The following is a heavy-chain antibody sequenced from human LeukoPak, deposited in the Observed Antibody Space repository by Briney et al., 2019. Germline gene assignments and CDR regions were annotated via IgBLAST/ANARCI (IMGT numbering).Heavy chain of an antibody. V-gene: IGHV4-4*07. CDR1: GGSISSYY. CDR2: IYTSGST. CDR3: AREGQPALDYYMDV. D-gene: IGHD2-2*01. J-gene: IGHJ6*03. Sequence: PSETLSLTCTVSGGSISSYYWSRIRQPAGKGLEWIGRIYTSGSTNYNPSLKSRVTMSVDTSKNQFSLKLSSVTAADTAVYYCAREGQPALDYYMDVWGKGTTVTVSS.